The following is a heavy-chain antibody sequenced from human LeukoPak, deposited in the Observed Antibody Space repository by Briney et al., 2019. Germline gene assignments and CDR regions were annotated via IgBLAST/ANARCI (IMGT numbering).Heavy chain of an antibody. CDR1: GGSFSGYY. J-gene: IGHJ5*02. Sequence: SETLSLTCAVYGGSFSGYYWSWIRQPPGKGLEWIGEINHSGSTNYNPSLKSRVTISVDTSKNQFSLKLSSVTAADTAVYYCATEIVGELGNWFDPWGQGTLVTVSS. CDR2: INHSGST. CDR3: ATEIVGELGNWFDP. V-gene: IGHV4-34*01. D-gene: IGHD5-12*01.